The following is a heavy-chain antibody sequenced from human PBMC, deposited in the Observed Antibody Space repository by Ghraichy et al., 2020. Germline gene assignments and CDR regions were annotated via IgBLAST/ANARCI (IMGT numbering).Heavy chain of an antibody. V-gene: IGHV3-23*01. J-gene: IGHJ4*02. CDR2: ISGNSGGT. CDR3: AKESQIFGVVRIDY. CDR1: GFTFSSYA. Sequence: GGSLRLSCAASGFTFSSYAMSWVRQAPGKGLEWVSAISGNSGGTYYADSVKGRFTISRDNSKNTLYLQMNSLRAEDTAVYYCAKESQIFGVVRIDYWGQGTLVTVSS. D-gene: IGHD3-3*01.